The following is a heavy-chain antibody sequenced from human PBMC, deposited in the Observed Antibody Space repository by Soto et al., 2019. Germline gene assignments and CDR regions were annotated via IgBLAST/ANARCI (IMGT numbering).Heavy chain of an antibody. J-gene: IGHJ3*02. D-gene: IGHD3-22*01. Sequence: QVHLVQSGAEVKKPGASVKVSCKASGYTLTSYGISWVRQAPGQGLRWMGWISAYNGNTNYADKFQGRVTMTTDTSTSTAHMEVRSLRSDDTAVYYCARAGAFYETSGYPWSTFDIWGQGTMVTVSS. CDR3: ARAGAFYETSGYPWSTFDI. CDR2: ISAYNGNT. CDR1: GYTLTSYG. V-gene: IGHV1-18*01.